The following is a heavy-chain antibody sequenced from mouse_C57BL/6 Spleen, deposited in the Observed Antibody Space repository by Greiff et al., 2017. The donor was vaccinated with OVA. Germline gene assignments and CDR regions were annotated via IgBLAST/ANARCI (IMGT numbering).Heavy chain of an antibody. D-gene: IGHD1-1*01. CDR2: IDPSDSYT. Sequence: QVQLKQPGAELVMPGASVKLSCKASGYTFTSYWMHWVKQRPGQGLEWIGEIDPSDSYTNYNQKFKGKSTLTVDKSSSTAYMQLSSLTSEDSAVYYCASSAYYGSSPAWFAYWGQGTLVTVSA. J-gene: IGHJ3*01. V-gene: IGHV1-69*01. CDR1: GYTFTSYW. CDR3: ASSAYYGSSPAWFAY.